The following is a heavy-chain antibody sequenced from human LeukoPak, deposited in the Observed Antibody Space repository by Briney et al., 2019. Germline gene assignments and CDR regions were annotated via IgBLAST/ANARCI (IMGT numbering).Heavy chain of an antibody. J-gene: IGHJ4*02. V-gene: IGHV3-7*01. Sequence: GGSLRLSCAASGFTFSNYAMSWVRQAPGKGLEWVANIKQDGSEKYYVDSVKGRFTISRDNAKNSLYLQMNSLRAEDTAVYYCAREATAAGHSGLFDYWGQGTLVTVSS. CDR3: AREATAAGHSGLFDY. CDR2: IKQDGSEK. D-gene: IGHD6-13*01. CDR1: GFTFSNYA.